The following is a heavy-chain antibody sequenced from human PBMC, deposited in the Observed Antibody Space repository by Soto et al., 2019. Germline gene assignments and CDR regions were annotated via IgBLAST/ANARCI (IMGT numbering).Heavy chain of an antibody. J-gene: IGHJ4*02. CDR3: ARVALVTGTTSNFYD. V-gene: IGHV1-69*13. Sequence: SVKVSCKASGGTFSSYSISWVRQAPGQGLEWMGGIIPIFGTANYAQKFQGRVTITADESTSTAYMELSSLRSEDTAVYYCARVALVTGTTSNFYDWGQGTLVTVSS. D-gene: IGHD1-7*01. CDR1: GGTFSSYS. CDR2: IIPIFGTA.